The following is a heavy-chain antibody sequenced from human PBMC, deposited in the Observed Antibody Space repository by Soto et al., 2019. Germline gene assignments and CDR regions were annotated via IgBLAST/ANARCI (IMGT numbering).Heavy chain of an antibody. V-gene: IGHV3-23*01. Sequence: GGSLRLSCAASGFTFSGFWMGWVRQAPGKGLEWVSAISSSGTSTYYADSVKGRFTISRDNSKNTLYLQINSLRGEDTAVYYCAKSVQYSSSWYPSWGPGTLVTVSS. CDR1: GFTFSGFW. CDR2: ISSSGTST. D-gene: IGHD6-13*01. CDR3: AKSVQYSSSWYPS. J-gene: IGHJ4*02.